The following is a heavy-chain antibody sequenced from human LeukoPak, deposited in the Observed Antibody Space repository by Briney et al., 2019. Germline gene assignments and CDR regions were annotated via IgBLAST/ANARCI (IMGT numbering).Heavy chain of an antibody. CDR3: ARDHVGDGRDY. D-gene: IGHD2-21*02. CDR1: GYTFIGYY. J-gene: IGHJ4*02. CDR2: INPNSGGT. V-gene: IGHV1-2*02. Sequence: GASVKVSCKASGYTFIGYYMHWVRQAPGQGLEWMGWINPNSGGTDYAQKFQGRVTMTRDTSISTAYMELSRLRSDDTAVYYCARDHVGDGRDYWGQGTLVTVSS.